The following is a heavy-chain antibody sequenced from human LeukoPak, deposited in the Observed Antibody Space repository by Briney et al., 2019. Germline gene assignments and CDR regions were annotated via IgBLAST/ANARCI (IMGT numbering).Heavy chain of an antibody. Sequence: PGGSLRLSCAASGFTFSSYEMNSVRQAPGKGLEWVSYISSSGSTIYYADSVKGRFTIPRDNDKNSLYLQMNSLRAEDTAVYYCARGKRGYGSYWGQGTLVTVSS. J-gene: IGHJ4*02. V-gene: IGHV3-48*03. CDR3: ARGKRGYGSY. CDR2: ISSSGSTI. D-gene: IGHD3-10*01. CDR1: GFTFSSYE.